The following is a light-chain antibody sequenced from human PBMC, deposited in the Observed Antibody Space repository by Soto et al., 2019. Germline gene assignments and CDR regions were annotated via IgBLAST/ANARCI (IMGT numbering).Light chain of an antibody. Sequence: DIQLTQSPSFLSASVGDRVTITCRASQGISSYLARYQQKPGKVPKLLIYAASTLQSGVPSRFSGSGSGTEFTLTISSLQPEDFATYYCQQLNTYPITFGQGTRLEIK. CDR1: QGISSY. V-gene: IGKV1-9*01. CDR2: AAS. J-gene: IGKJ5*01. CDR3: QQLNTYPIT.